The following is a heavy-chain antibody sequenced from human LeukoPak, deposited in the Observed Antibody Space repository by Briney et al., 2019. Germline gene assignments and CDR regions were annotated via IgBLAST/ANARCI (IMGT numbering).Heavy chain of an antibody. Sequence: ASVKVSCKASGYTFTTHDINWVRQATGQGLEWLGWMSPNSGDTGYAQKFQGRVTMTSDSSISTAYMELRSLRSDDTAVYYCARSGYYDSSGYYTLDGMDVWGQGTTVTVSS. D-gene: IGHD3-22*01. CDR2: MSPNSGDT. J-gene: IGHJ6*02. CDR1: GYTFTTHD. V-gene: IGHV1-8*01. CDR3: ARSGYYDSSGYYTLDGMDV.